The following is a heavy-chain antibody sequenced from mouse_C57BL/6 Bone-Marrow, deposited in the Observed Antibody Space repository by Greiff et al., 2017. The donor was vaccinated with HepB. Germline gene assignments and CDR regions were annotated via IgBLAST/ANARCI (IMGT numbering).Heavy chain of an antibody. CDR1: GYTFTDYY. Sequence: VQLQQSGAELVRPGASVKLSCKASGYTFTDYYINWVKQRPGQGLEWIARIYPGSGNTYYNEKFKGKATLTAEKSSSTAYMQLSSLTSEDSAVYFCARSEIYDGPSFAYWGQGTLVTVSA. J-gene: IGHJ3*01. V-gene: IGHV1-76*01. CDR2: IYPGSGNT. CDR3: ARSEIYDGPSFAY. D-gene: IGHD2-3*01.